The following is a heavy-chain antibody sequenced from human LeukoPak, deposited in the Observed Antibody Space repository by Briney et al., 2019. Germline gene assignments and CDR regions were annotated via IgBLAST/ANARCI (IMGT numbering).Heavy chain of an antibody. V-gene: IGHV4-4*09. CDR1: GGSISSYY. J-gene: IGHJ5*02. CDR3: ARHRNYDFWSGYYTGLFAFEVGDWFDP. CDR2: IYTSGST. Sequence: SETLSLTCTVSGGSISSYYWSWIRQPSGKGLEWIGYIYTSGSTNYNPSLKSRVTISVDTSKNQFSLKLSSVTAADTAVYYCARHRNYDFWSGYYTGLFAFEVGDWFDPWSQGTLVTVSS. D-gene: IGHD3-3*01.